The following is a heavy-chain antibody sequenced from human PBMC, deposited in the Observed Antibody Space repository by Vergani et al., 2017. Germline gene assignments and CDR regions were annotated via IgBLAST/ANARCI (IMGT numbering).Heavy chain of an antibody. CDR3: ARVRSGSYYSNKSYYFDY. J-gene: IGHJ4*02. CDR2: IYYSGST. Sequence: QVQLQESGPGLVKPSETLSLTCTVSGGSISSYYWSWIRQPPGKGLEWIGYIYYSGSTNYNPSLKSRVTIAVDTSKNQFSLKLSSVTAADTAVYYCARVRSGSYYSNKSYYFDYWGQGTLVTVSS. V-gene: IGHV4-59*12. CDR1: GGSISSYY. D-gene: IGHD1-26*01.